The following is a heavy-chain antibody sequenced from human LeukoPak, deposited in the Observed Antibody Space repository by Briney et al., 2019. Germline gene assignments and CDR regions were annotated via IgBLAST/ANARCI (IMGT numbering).Heavy chain of an antibody. D-gene: IGHD3-9*01. J-gene: IGHJ6*02. V-gene: IGHV1-18*01. CDR3: ARKEDDNLLPDV. CDR1: GYTFTRYG. CDR2: ISAYNGNT. Sequence: GASVKVSCKASGYTFTRYGISWVRQAPGQGLEWMGWISAYNGNTNYAQKLQGRVTITTDTSTSTAYMELRSLRSDDTAVYYCARKEDDNLLPDVWGQGTTVTVSS.